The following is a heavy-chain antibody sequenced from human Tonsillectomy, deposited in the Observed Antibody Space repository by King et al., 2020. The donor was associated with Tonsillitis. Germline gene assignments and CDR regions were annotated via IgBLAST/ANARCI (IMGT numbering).Heavy chain of an antibody. J-gene: IGHJ4*02. D-gene: IGHD3-16*01. Sequence: VQLVESGGVVVQPGGSLRLSCAASGFTFDDYTMHWVRQAPGKGLEWVSRISWDGGTTDYVDSVKGRFTISRDNSKNSLYLQMNILRTEDTALYYCAKYFGKVRSKLAEYCFDSWGQGTLVTVSS. CDR2: ISWDGGTT. CDR3: AKYFGKVRSKLAEYCFDS. V-gene: IGHV3-43*01. CDR1: GFTFDDYT.